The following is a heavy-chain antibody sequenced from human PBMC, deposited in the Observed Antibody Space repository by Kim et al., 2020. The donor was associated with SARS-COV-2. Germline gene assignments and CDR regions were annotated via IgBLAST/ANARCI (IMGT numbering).Heavy chain of an antibody. CDR2: ISSSSDYI. D-gene: IGHD2-15*01. CDR1: GFTFSNYN. J-gene: IGHJ4*02. V-gene: IGHV3-21*01. CDR3: ATDRSCSGGYCYHSGLDF. Sequence: GGSLRLSCAASGFTFSNYNMNWVRQAPGKGLEWVSSISSSSDYIYYADSVKGRFTISRDNAKNSLYLQMNSLRAEDTALYYCATDRSCSGGYCYHSGLDFWGQGTVVPVSS.